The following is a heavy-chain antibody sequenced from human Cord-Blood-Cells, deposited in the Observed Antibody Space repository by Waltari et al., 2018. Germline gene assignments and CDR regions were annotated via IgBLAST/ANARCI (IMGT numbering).Heavy chain of an antibody. V-gene: IGHV1-3*01. CDR2: INAGNGNT. J-gene: IGHJ4*02. CDR3: ARFDYGSGSSPFDY. D-gene: IGHD3-10*01. Sequence: QVQLVQSGAEVKKPGASVKVSCKASGYTFTSYAMHWLRQAPGQRLEWMGWINAGNGNTKYSQKFQGRVTITRDTSASTAYMELSSLRSEDTAVYYCARFDYGSGSSPFDYWGQGTLVTVSS. CDR1: GYTFTSYA.